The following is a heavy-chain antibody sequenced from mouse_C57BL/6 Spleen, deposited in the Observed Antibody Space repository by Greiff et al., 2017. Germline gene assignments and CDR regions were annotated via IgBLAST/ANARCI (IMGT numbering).Heavy chain of an antibody. CDR1: GYTFTSYW. D-gene: IGHD1-1*01. J-gene: IGHJ4*01. CDR3: ARRGVYYGSSYVGSYAMDY. Sequence: QVQLQQPGAELVKPGASVKLSCKASGYTFTSYWMQWVKQRPGQGLEWIGEIDPSDSYTNYNQKFKGKATLTVDTSSSTAYMQLSSLTSADSAVYYCARRGVYYGSSYVGSYAMDYWGQGTSVTVSA. CDR2: IDPSDSYT. V-gene: IGHV1-50*01.